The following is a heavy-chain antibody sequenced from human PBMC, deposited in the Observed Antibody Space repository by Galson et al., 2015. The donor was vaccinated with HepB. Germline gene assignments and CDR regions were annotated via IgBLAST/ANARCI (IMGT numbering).Heavy chain of an antibody. V-gene: IGHV4-39*07. D-gene: IGHD1-1*01. CDR3: ARGNTTGTTDDAFDI. CDR1: GGSISSSSYY. J-gene: IGHJ3*02. CDR2: IYYSGST. Sequence: SETLSLTCTVSGGSISSSSYYWGWIRQPPGKGLEWIGSIYYSGSTYYNSSLKSRVTISVDTSKNQFSLKLSSVTAADTAVYYCARGNTTGTTDDAFDIWGQGTMVTVSS.